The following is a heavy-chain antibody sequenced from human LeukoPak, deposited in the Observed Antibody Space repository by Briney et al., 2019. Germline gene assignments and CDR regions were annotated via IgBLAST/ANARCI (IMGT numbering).Heavy chain of an antibody. D-gene: IGHD4-23*01. Sequence: GGSLRLSCAASGFTFSSYAMHWVRQAPGKGLEWVAVISSDGSNKYYADSVKGRFTISRDNSKNTLYLQMKSLRAEDTAVYCCAKENSLHAFDIWGQGTMVTASS. CDR3: AKENSLHAFDI. J-gene: IGHJ3*02. V-gene: IGHV3-30-3*02. CDR2: ISSDGSNK. CDR1: GFTFSSYA.